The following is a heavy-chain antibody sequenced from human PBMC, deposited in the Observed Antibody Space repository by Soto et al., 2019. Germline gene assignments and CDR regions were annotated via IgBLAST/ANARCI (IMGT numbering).Heavy chain of an antibody. CDR2: IIPISETT. V-gene: IGHV1-69*06. Sequence: QVQLVQSGAEVKKPGSSVKVSCKASGGTFSSLDINWVRQAPGQGLEWMGGIIPISETTNYAQIFQGRVSIVADKSTSTAYMELSLLRSEDPAVYYCARALLSHSYDSGGYDSYFQAMAVWGQWTPVTVSS. CDR3: ARALLSHSYDSGGYDSYFQAMAV. CDR1: GGTFSSLD. D-gene: IGHD3-22*01. J-gene: IGHJ6*02.